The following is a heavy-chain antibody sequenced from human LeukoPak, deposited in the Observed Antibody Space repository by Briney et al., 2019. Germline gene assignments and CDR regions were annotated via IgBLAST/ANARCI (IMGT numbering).Heavy chain of an antibody. Sequence: PGGSLRLSCVVSGFTFSDYNMNWVRQAPGKGLEWVSSISRSNSYIYYADSVTGRFTISRGNAKNSLYLQMNSLRAEDTAVYYCARRATTDRGYSYGLDYWGQGTLVTVTS. CDR2: ISRSNSYI. CDR1: GFTFSDYN. CDR3: ARRATTDRGYSYGLDY. V-gene: IGHV3-21*01. D-gene: IGHD5-18*01. J-gene: IGHJ4*02.